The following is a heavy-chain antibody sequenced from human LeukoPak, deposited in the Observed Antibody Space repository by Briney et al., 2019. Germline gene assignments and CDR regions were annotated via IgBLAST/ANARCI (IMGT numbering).Heavy chain of an antibody. CDR1: GASISSYY. CDR2: VYTTGGT. J-gene: IGHJ1*01. CDR3: ATGTGYYRGAEYFQY. D-gene: IGHD3-9*01. Sequence: SSETLSLTCSVSGASISSYYWSWIRQPAGKGLEYIGRVYTTGGTHYNPTLKSRLTMSADTSKSQFYLKLTSVTAADTAVYYCATGTGYYRGAEYFQYWGQGTLVTVSS. V-gene: IGHV4-4*07.